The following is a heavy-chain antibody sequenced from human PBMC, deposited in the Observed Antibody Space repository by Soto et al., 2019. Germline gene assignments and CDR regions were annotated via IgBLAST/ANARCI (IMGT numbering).Heavy chain of an antibody. CDR1: GGTFSSYA. D-gene: IGHD6-19*01. Sequence: PAASVKVSCKASGGTFSSYAISWVRQAPGQGLEWMGGIIPIFGTANYAQKFQGRVTITADKSTSTAYMELSSLRSEDTAVYYCGVADNYYYYGMDVWGQGTTVTVSS. J-gene: IGHJ6*02. CDR2: IIPIFGTA. CDR3: GVADNYYYYGMDV. V-gene: IGHV1-69*06.